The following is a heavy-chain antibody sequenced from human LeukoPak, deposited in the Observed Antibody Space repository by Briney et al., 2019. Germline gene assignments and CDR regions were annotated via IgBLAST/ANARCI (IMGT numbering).Heavy chain of an antibody. CDR2: ISGSGGST. CDR3: AKDPEFYCSSTSCYY. CDR1: GFTFSDHL. J-gene: IGHJ4*02. V-gene: IGHV3-23*01. Sequence: SGGSLRLSCAASGFTFSDHLMDWVRQAPGKGLEWVSAISGSGGSTYYADSVKGRFTISRDNSKNTLYLQMNSLRAEDTAVYYCAKDPEFYCSSTSCYYWGQGTLVTVSS. D-gene: IGHD2-2*01.